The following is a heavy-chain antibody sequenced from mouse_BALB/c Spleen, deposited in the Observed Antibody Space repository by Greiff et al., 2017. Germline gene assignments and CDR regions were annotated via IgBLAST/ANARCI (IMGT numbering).Heavy chain of an antibody. J-gene: IGHJ4*01. CDR2: IDPFNGGT. CDR3: ARRDGLRVYAMDY. D-gene: IGHD2-3*01. V-gene: IGHV1S135*01. Sequence: EVQLQQSGPELMKPEASVKISCKASGYSFTSYYMHWVKQSHGKSLEWIGYIDPFNGGTSYNQKFKGKATLTVDKSSSTAYMHLSSLTSEDSAVYYCARRDGLRVYAMDYWGQGTSVTVSS. CDR1: GYSFTSYY.